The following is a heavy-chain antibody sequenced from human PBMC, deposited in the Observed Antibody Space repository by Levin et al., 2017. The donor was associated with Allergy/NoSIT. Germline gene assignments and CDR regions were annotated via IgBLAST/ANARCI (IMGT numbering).Heavy chain of an antibody. J-gene: IGHJ5*01. V-gene: IGHV1-69*13. CDR1: GDTFDKYS. CDR2: IIPTLGIP. Sequence: ASVKVSCKTSGDTFDKYSFSWVRQAPGQGLEWMGGIIPTLGIPNYVQKFQGRITITADESTSTAYMELSSLRAEDTAVYYCPSGIAVSGPWTFDFWGQGTQVIVSS. CDR3: PSGIAVSGPWTFDF. D-gene: IGHD6-19*01.